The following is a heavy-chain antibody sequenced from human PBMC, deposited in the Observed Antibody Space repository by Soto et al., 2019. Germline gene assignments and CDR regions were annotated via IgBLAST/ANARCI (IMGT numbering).Heavy chain of an antibody. Sequence: PGWSQRLSCAASGFAVSVDGMHWVRNAPGKGLEWVAVISYDGSNKYYADSVKGRFTISRDNSKNTLYPQMNSLRAEDTAVYYCAKDVVVGATTGLGDYYYYGMDVWGQGTTVTVSS. CDR2: ISYDGSNK. J-gene: IGHJ6*02. D-gene: IGHD1-26*01. CDR3: AKDVVVGATTGLGDYYYYGMDV. CDR1: GFAVSVDG. V-gene: IGHV3-30*18.